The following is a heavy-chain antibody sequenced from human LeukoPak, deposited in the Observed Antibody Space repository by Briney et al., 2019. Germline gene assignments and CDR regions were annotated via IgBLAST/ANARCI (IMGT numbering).Heavy chain of an antibody. CDR1: GFTFISYW. CDR3: AGAPTAVYDSSGYYGY. CDR2: INSDGSRT. Sequence: PGGSLRLSCAASGFTFISYWMHWVRQAPGKGLVWVSRINSDGSRTSYADSVKGRFTISRDNAKNTLYLQMNSLRAEDTAVYYCAGAPTAVYDSSGYYGYWGQGTLVTVSS. V-gene: IGHV3-74*01. D-gene: IGHD3-22*01. J-gene: IGHJ4*02.